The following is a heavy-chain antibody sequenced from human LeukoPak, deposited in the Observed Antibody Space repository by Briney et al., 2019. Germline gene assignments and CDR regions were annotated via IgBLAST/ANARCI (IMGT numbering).Heavy chain of an antibody. CDR2: IYYSGST. V-gene: IGHV4-59*08. Sequence: SETLSLTCTVSGGSISSYYWSWIRQPPGKGLEWIGYIYYSGSTNYNPSLKSRVTISVDTSKNQFSLTLSSVTAADTAVYYCARRGAYPHDAFDIWGQGTMVTVSS. CDR3: ARRGAYPHDAFDI. J-gene: IGHJ3*02. CDR1: GGSISSYY.